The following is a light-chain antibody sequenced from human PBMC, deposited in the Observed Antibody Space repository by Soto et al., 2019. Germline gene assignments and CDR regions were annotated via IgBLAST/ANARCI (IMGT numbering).Light chain of an antibody. V-gene: IGKV3-11*01. CDR2: DAS. CDR1: RSVRSF. J-gene: IGKJ4*01. Sequence: EIVLTQSPATLSLSPGERATLSCRACRSVRSFLARYQHRPGQAPRRLIYDASNRATGIPARFSGSGSGTDFTLTISSLEPEDFSVYYCQHRSSWPLTFGGGTKVDI. CDR3: QHRSSWPLT.